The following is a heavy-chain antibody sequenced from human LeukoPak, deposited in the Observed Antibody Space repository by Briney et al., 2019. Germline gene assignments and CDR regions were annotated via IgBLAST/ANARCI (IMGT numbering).Heavy chain of an antibody. V-gene: IGHV3-33*01. CDR2: IWYDGSNK. D-gene: IGHD3-22*01. J-gene: IGHJ4*02. CDR3: ARAYYYDSSGPPTDY. Sequence: QTGRSLRLSCAASGFTFSSYGMHWVRQAPGKGLEWVAVIWYDGSNKYYADSVKGRFTISRDNSKNTLYLQMNSLRAEDTAVYYCARAYYYDSSGPPTDYWGQGTLVTVSS. CDR1: GFTFSSYG.